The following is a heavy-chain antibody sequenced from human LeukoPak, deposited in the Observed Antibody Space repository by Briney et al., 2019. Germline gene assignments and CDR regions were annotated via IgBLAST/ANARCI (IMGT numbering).Heavy chain of an antibody. CDR2: IYWDDDK. CDR3: AHWYYYHHSGYCLDY. J-gene: IGHJ4*02. Sequence: SGPTLVNPTPTLTLTCTFSGFSFRTSGLGVGWIRQPPGKALEWLALIYWDDDKRYNPSMQSRLTITKDNSQNQMVLTMTNMDPVDTATYFCAHWYYYHHSGYCLDYWGQGTLVTVSS. CDR1: GFSFRTSGLG. V-gene: IGHV2-5*02. D-gene: IGHD3-22*01.